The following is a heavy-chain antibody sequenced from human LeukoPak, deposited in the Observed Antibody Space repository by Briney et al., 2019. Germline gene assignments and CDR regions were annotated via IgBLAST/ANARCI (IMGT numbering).Heavy chain of an antibody. V-gene: IGHV3-30-3*01. CDR1: GFTFSSYA. D-gene: IGHD6-19*01. Sequence: GGSLRLSCAASGFTFSSYAMHWVRQAPGKGLEWVAVISYDGSNKYYADSVKGRFTISRDNSKNTLYLQMNSLRAEDTAVYYCGFIKIAVAPKSGAFDIWGQGTMVTVSS. CDR3: GFIKIAVAPKSGAFDI. J-gene: IGHJ3*02. CDR2: ISYDGSNK.